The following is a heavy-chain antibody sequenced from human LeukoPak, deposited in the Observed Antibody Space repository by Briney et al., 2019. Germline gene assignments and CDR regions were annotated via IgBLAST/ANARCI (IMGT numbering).Heavy chain of an antibody. CDR2: ISWDGGST. J-gene: IGHJ6*03. CDR3: AKALVPIWKGAYYYMDV. Sequence: PGGSLRLSCAASGFTFDDYAMHWVRQAPGKGLEWVSLISWDGGSTYYADSVRGRFTISRDNSKNSLYLQMNSLRAEDTALYYCAKALVPIWKGAYYYMDVWGKGTTVTVSS. CDR1: GFTFDDYA. V-gene: IGHV3-43D*03. D-gene: IGHD3-3*01.